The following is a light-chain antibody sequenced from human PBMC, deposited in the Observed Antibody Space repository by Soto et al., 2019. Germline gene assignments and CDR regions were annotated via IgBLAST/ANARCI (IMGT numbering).Light chain of an antibody. J-gene: IGKJ1*01. Sequence: DIQLTQSPSFLSASVGDRVTITCRASQGISSYLAWYQQKPGKAPKLLIYAASTLQSGVTSRFSGSGSGTQFTLTISSLQPEDLATYYCQQLNSDPRTFAQGTKVEIK. CDR1: QGISSY. V-gene: IGKV1-9*01. CDR3: QQLNSDPRT. CDR2: AAS.